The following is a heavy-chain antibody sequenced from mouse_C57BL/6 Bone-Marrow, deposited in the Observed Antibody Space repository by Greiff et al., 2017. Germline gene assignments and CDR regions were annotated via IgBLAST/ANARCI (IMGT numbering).Heavy chain of an antibody. V-gene: IGHV1-62-2*01. CDR2: FYPGSGSI. CDR1: GYTFTEYT. J-gene: IGHJ3*01. Sequence: QVQLKESGAELVKPGASVKLSCKASGYTFTEYTIHWVKPRSGQGLEWIGWFYPGSGSIKYNEKFKDKATLTADKSSSTVYMELSRLTSEDSAVYFCARHEGRFYYYGSSYGFAYWGQGTLVTVSA. CDR3: ARHEGRFYYYGSSYGFAY. D-gene: IGHD1-1*01.